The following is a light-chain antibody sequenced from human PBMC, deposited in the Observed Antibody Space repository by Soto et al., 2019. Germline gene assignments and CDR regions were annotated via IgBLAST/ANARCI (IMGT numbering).Light chain of an antibody. J-gene: IGKJ1*01. CDR3: QQRHMWPIT. CDR1: QSISNS. V-gene: IGKV3-11*01. Sequence: EIVLTQSPGTLSLSPGERAILSYRASQSISNSLAWYQQKPGQAPSLLIYDAYNRATGIPPRFSGSGSGTDFTLTISSLEPEDSAVYYCQQRHMWPITFGQGTKVDIK. CDR2: DAY.